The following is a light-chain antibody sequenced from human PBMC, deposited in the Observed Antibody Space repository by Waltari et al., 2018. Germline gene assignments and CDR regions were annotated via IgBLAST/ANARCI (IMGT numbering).Light chain of an antibody. CDR3: QVYGGSPLYT. CDR2: GTS. CDR1: QSVGSIY. Sequence: ESVLAQALGTLSLSPGERATLSCRASQSVGSIYFAWYQQRPGQPPRVLFYGTSSRATRIPDRFSGSRSGSDFTLTIDRLEPEDVAVYFCQVYGGSPLYTFGQGTRLEIK. J-gene: IGKJ2*01. V-gene: IGKV3-20*01.